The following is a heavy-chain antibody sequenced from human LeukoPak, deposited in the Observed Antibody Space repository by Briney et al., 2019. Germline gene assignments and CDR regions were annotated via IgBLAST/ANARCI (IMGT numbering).Heavy chain of an antibody. CDR3: TRTIGYRPVAGLKEKWFDP. D-gene: IGHD6-19*01. V-gene: IGHV1-46*01. CDR2: IYPRDGST. Sequence: ASVKVSCKASGYTFTSNYIHWVRQAPGQGLEWMGMIYPRDGSTSYAQKFQGRVTMTSDTSTNTVYMELSSLISEDTAVYYCTRTIGYRPVAGLKEKWFDPWGQGTLVTVSS. J-gene: IGHJ5*02. CDR1: GYTFTSNY.